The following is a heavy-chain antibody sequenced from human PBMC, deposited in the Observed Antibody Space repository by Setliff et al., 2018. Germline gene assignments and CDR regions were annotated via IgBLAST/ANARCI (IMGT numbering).Heavy chain of an antibody. CDR1: GYTFTSYG. CDR2: IIPIFGTA. D-gene: IGHD2-2*01. V-gene: IGHV1-69*05. J-gene: IGHJ6*03. CDR3: ARVDCSSTSCYAGIYYYYMDV. Sequence: GASVKVSCKASGYTFTSYGISWVRQAPGQGLEWMGGIIPIFGTANYAQKFQGRVTITTDESTSTAYMELSSLRSEDTAVYYCARVDCSSTSCYAGIYYYYMDVWGKGTTVTVSS.